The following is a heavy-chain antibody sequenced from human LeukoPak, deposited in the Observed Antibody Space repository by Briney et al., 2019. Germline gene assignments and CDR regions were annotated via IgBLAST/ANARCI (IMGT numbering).Heavy chain of an antibody. CDR1: GFTFDDYA. V-gene: IGHV3-9*01. D-gene: IGHD2-2*01. Sequence: GGSLRLSCAASGFTFDDYAMHWVRQAPGKGLEWVSGISWNSGSIGYADSVKGRFTISRDNAKNSLYLQMNSLRAENTALYYCAKGPSPALNYFDYWGQGTLVTVSS. J-gene: IGHJ4*02. CDR3: AKGPSPALNYFDY. CDR2: ISWNSGSI.